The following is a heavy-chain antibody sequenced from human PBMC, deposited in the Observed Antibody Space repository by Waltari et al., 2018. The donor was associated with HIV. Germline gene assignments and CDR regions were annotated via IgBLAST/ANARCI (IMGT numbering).Heavy chain of an antibody. CDR1: GFTFSTYG. J-gene: IGHJ3*02. CDR2: ITAGGDST. CDR3: AKGDLGTPGVPHAFDI. Sequence: EVQLLESGGEFVQPGGSLRLSCSASGFTFSTYGMTWVRQAPGKGLEWVSSITAGGDSTFYGDSVKGRFTVSRDNSRNTLYLRMNSLRVEDTALYYCAKGDLGTPGVPHAFDIWGQGTVVTVSS. V-gene: IGHV3-23*01. D-gene: IGHD3-10*01.